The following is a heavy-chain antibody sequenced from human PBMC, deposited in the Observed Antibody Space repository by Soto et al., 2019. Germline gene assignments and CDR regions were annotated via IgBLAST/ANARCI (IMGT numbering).Heavy chain of an antibody. CDR3: ASLAVAEVPNWFDP. Sequence: ASVKVSCKASGYTFTGYYMHWVRQAPGQGLEWMGWINPNSGGTNYAQKFQGRVTMTRDTSISTAYMELSRLRSHDTAVYYCASLAVAEVPNWFDPWGQGTLVTVSS. V-gene: IGHV1-2*02. J-gene: IGHJ5*02. CDR1: GYTFTGYY. D-gene: IGHD6-19*01. CDR2: INPNSGGT.